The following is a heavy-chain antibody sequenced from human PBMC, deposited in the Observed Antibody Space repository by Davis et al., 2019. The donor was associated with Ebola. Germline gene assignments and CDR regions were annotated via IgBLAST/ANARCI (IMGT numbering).Heavy chain of an antibody. CDR3: ARTYSSSYYVLNS. Sequence: MPGGSLRLSCNVSGGSIGSSSYYWGWIRQPPGKGLEWIGTIYYGGSTYYNPSLKSRVTISVDTSKNQFSLKLTSLTAADTAVYYCARTYSSSYYVLNSWGQGTLVTVSS. J-gene: IGHJ4*02. V-gene: IGHV4-39*01. CDR1: GGSIGSSSYY. CDR2: IYYGGST. D-gene: IGHD6-13*01.